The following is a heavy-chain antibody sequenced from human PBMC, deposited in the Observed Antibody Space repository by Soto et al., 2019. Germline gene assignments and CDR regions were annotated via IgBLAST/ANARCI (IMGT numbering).Heavy chain of an antibody. D-gene: IGHD4-17*01. CDR1: GFIFSNYV. J-gene: IGHJ6*02. CDR2: TSYDGANK. Sequence: QVQLVESGGGVVQPGGSLRLSCAASGFIFSNYVMHWVRQAPVKGLEWLAVTSYDGANKYYADSVKGRFTISRDNSKNTLFLQLNSLRADDTAVYYCARDHYGGNSRLRVDKRQNYQYYGMAVWGQGTTVTVSS. CDR3: ARDHYGGNSRLRVDKRQNYQYYGMAV. V-gene: IGHV3-30-3*01.